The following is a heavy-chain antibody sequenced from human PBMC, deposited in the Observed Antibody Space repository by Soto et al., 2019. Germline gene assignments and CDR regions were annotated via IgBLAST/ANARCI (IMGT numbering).Heavy chain of an antibody. Sequence: GSVKVSCKASGYTFTSYGISWARQAPGQGLEWMGWISAYNGNTNYAQKLQGRVTMTTETSTSTAYMELRSLRSDDTAVYCCARVGEGSHYYYYMDVWGKGTTVTVSS. CDR3: ARVGEGSHYYYYMDV. V-gene: IGHV1-18*01. CDR2: ISAYNGNT. CDR1: GYTFTSYG. J-gene: IGHJ6*03.